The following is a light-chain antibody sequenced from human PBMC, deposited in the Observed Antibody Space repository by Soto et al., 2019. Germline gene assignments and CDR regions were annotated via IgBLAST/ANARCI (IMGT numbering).Light chain of an antibody. Sequence: DIQMTQSPSTLSASVGDRVTISCRASQTIGSWLAWYQQKPGKAPKLLIYDASRLESGVPSRFSGSGSGTEFTLTISSLQPDDFASYYCQQYITYSWTFGQGTKVDI. J-gene: IGKJ1*01. CDR1: QTIGSW. V-gene: IGKV1-5*01. CDR3: QQYITYSWT. CDR2: DAS.